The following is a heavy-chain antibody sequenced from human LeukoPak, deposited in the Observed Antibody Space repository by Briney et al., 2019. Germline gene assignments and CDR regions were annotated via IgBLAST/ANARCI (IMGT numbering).Heavy chain of an antibody. Sequence: GWSLRLSCAASGFTFSSYDMHWVRQATGKGLEWVSAIGTAGDTYYPGSVKGRFTISRENAKNSLYLQMNSLRAEDTAVYYCARLCSGGSCYGAFDIWGQGTMVTVSS. V-gene: IGHV3-13*01. D-gene: IGHD2-15*01. CDR1: GFTFSSYD. CDR3: ARLCSGGSCYGAFDI. J-gene: IGHJ3*02. CDR2: IGTAGDT.